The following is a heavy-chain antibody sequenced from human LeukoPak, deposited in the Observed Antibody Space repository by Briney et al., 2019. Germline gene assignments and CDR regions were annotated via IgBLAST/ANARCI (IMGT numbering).Heavy chain of an antibody. V-gene: IGHV4-59*12. CDR2: IYYSGST. J-gene: IGHJ4*02. Sequence: PSETLSLTCTVSGGSISSYYWSWTRQPPGKGLEWIGYIYYSGSTNYNPSLKSRVTISVDTSKNQFSLKLSSVTAADTAVYYCASTSDYYDSSGYSPYLFDYWGQGTLVTVSS. CDR1: GGSISSYY. D-gene: IGHD3-22*01. CDR3: ASTSDYYDSSGYSPYLFDY.